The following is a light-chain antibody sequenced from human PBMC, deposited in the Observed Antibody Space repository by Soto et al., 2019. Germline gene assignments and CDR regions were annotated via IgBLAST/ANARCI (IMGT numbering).Light chain of an antibody. Sequence: QSALTQPPSVSGSPGQSVTISCTGTSSDVGKYDRVSWYQQPPGTAPKLVIYEVTNRPSGVPARFSGSKSGNTASLTISGLQAEDEADYYCRSYTSISRYVFGAGTKVTVL. CDR2: EVT. CDR3: RSYTSISRYV. J-gene: IGLJ1*01. CDR1: SSDVGKYDR. V-gene: IGLV2-18*02.